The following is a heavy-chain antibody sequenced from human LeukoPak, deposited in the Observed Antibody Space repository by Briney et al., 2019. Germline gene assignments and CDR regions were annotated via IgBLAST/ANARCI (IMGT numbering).Heavy chain of an antibody. CDR3: ARDAALNH. V-gene: IGHV3-30*04. CDR1: GFTFSSYA. CDR2: ISYDGSNK. J-gene: IGHJ5*02. D-gene: IGHD2-8*01. Sequence: PGRSLRLSCVASGFTFSSYAMHWVRQAPGKGLEWVAVISYDGSNKYYADSVKGRFTISKDNSKNTLYLQMNSLRAEDTAVYYCARDAALNHWGQGTLVTVSS.